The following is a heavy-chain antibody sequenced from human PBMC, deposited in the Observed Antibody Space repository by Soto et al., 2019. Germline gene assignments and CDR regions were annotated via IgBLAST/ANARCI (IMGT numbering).Heavy chain of an antibody. J-gene: IGHJ4*02. V-gene: IGHV4-59*01. CDR2: INYSGST. Sequence: LSLTCTVSSGSISSYSWNWVRQPPGKGLEWIGFINYSGSTHYNPSLKSRVTISLDTSKNQFSLKLNSVTAADTAVYYCARENYYALDYWGPGTLVTVSS. CDR3: ARENYYALDY. D-gene: IGHD3-10*01. CDR1: SGSISSYS.